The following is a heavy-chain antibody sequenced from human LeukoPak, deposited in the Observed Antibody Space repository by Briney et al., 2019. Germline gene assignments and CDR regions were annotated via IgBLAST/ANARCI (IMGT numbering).Heavy chain of an antibody. J-gene: IGHJ4*02. V-gene: IGHV7-4-1*02. Sequence: GFTGRFVFSLDTSVSTAYLQISSLKAEDTAVYYCARDPGQQLVLYYFDYWGQGTLVTVSS. D-gene: IGHD6-13*01. CDR3: ARDPGQQLVLYYFDY.